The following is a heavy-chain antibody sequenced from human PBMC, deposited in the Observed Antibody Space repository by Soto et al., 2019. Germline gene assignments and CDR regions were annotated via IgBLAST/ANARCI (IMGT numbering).Heavy chain of an antibody. Sequence: SVKVSCKASGYTFTGYYMHWVRQAPGQGLEWMGWINPNSGGTNYAQKFQGRVTMTRDTSISTAYMELSRLRSDDTAVYYCARAAAGVVTTDGWFDPWGQGTLVTVSS. CDR2: INPNSGGT. CDR3: ARAAAGVVTTDGWFDP. D-gene: IGHD3-22*01. J-gene: IGHJ5*02. V-gene: IGHV1-2*02. CDR1: GYTFTGYY.